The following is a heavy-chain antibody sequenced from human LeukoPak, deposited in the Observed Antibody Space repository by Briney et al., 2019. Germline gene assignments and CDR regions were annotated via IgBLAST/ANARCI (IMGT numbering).Heavy chain of an antibody. CDR3: AKDGGGNLYYYYMDV. CDR1: GFTFSSYG. V-gene: IGHV3-23*01. Sequence: PGGSLRLSCAASGFTFSSYGMSWVRQAPGKGLEWVSAISGSGGSTYYADSVKGRFTISRDNPKNTLYLQMNSLRAEDTAVYYCAKDGGGNLYYYYMDVWGKGTTVTISS. J-gene: IGHJ6*03. D-gene: IGHD4-23*01. CDR2: ISGSGGST.